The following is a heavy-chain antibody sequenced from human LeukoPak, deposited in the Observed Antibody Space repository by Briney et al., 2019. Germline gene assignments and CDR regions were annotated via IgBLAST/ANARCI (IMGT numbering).Heavy chain of an antibody. Sequence: GGSLRLSCAASGFTFSSYEMNWVRQAPGKGLEWVSYISSSGSTIYYADSVKGRFTISRDNAKNSLYLQMNSLRAEDTAVYYCAELGLAMIGGVWGKGTTDTISS. CDR1: GFTFSSYE. J-gene: IGHJ6*04. D-gene: IGHD3-10*02. CDR3: AELGLAMIGGV. V-gene: IGHV3-48*03. CDR2: ISSSGSTI.